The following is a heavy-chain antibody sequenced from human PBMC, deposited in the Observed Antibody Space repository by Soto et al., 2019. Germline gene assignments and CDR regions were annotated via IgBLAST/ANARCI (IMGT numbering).Heavy chain of an antibody. V-gene: IGHV1-18*01. J-gene: IGHJ6*02. D-gene: IGHD3-9*01. Sequence: GASVKVSCKASGYTFTSYGISWVRQAPGQGLEWMGWISAYKGNTNYAQKLQGRVTMTTDTSTSTAYMEQRSLRSDDTAVYYCARERYDILTGYYWPTDYYYYYGMDVWGQGTTVTVSS. CDR1: GYTFTSYG. CDR3: ARERYDILTGYYWPTDYYYYYGMDV. CDR2: ISAYKGNT.